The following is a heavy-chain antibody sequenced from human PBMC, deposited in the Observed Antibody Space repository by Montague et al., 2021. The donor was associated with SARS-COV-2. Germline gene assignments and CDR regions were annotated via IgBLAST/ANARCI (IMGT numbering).Heavy chain of an antibody. D-gene: IGHD6-13*01. CDR2: ISHDGGSE. V-gene: IGHV3-30*18. Sequence: SLRLSCAASGFTFRSYGMHWVRQPPGKGLEWVATISHDGGSEHSADSVKGRFTISRDNSKSTVYLQMNGLRGEDTAVYYCAKDWSAASAGASYYLEYWGQGTLVTVSS. J-gene: IGHJ4*02. CDR1: GFTFRSYG. CDR3: AKDWSAASAGASYYLEY.